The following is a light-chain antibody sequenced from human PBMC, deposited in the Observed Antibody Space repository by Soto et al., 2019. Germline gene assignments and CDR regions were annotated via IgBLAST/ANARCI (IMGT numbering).Light chain of an antibody. Sequence: EIGLTQPPATLYLSPGERATLSCRASQSVSTYLAWYQQKPGQAPRLLIYDAANRATGIPARFSGSGSGTVFTLTISSQERADFAVYYCQQRTNLPLTFGGGTKVEIK. CDR1: QSVSTY. CDR3: QQRTNLPLT. J-gene: IGKJ4*01. CDR2: DAA. V-gene: IGKV3-11*01.